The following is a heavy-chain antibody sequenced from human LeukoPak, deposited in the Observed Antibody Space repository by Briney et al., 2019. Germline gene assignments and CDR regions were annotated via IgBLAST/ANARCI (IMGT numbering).Heavy chain of an antibody. CDR3: ARPIGPLSSYYYYGMDV. CDR1: GFTFSSYA. V-gene: IGHV3-30*04. CDR2: ISYDGSNK. Sequence: PGGSLRLSCAASGFTFSSYAMHWVRQAPGKGLEWVAVISYDGSNKYYADSVKGRFTISRDNSKNTLYLQMNSLRAEDTAVYYCARPIGPLSSYYYYGMDVWGQGTTVTVSS. D-gene: IGHD3-16*02. J-gene: IGHJ6*02.